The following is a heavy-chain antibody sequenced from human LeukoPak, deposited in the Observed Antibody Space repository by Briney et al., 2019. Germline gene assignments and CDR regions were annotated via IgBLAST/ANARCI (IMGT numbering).Heavy chain of an antibody. CDR1: GFTFSSYS. CDR3: ARGGSYGPEDYYYYGMDD. J-gene: IGHJ6*02. V-gene: IGHV3-21*01. CDR2: ISSSSSYI. Sequence: GGSLRLSCAASGFTFSSYSMNWVRQAPGKGLEWVSSISSSSSYIYYADSVKGRFTISRDNAKNSLYLQMNSLRAEDTAVYYCARGGSYGPEDYYYYGMDDWGQGTTVTVSS. D-gene: IGHD1-26*01.